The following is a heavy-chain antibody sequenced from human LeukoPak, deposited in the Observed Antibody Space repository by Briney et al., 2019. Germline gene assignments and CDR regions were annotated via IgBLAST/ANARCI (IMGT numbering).Heavy chain of an antibody. Sequence: SETLSLTCAVYGGSFSGYYWIWIRQPPGKGLEWIGEINHSGSTNYNPSLKSRVTISVDTSKNQFSLKLSSVTAADTAVYYCARGVPSFFMVRGVISLDYWGQGTLVTVSS. CDR3: ARGVPSFFMVRGVISLDY. CDR1: GGSFSGYY. CDR2: INHSGST. D-gene: IGHD3-10*01. J-gene: IGHJ4*02. V-gene: IGHV4-34*01.